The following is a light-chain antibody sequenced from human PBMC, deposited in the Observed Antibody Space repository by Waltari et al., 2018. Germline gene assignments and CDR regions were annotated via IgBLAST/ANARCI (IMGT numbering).Light chain of an antibody. J-gene: IGLJ2*01. CDR2: DVS. CDR3: CSYAGSRIHVL. Sequence: QSALTQPASVSGSPGQSITISCTGTSSDVGGYNYVSWYQQYPGKAPELMIYDVSKRPSGVSNRCSGSKSGNTASLTISGLQAEDEADYYCCSYAGSRIHVLFGGGTKLTVL. V-gene: IGLV2-23*02. CDR1: SSDVGGYNY.